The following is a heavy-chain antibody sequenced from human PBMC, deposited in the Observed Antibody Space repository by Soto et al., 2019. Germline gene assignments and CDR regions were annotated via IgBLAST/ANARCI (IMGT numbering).Heavy chain of an antibody. V-gene: IGHV3-23*01. CDR2: VTGRSTTT. CDR1: GFTFSSYA. CDR3: AMHLPSRKTQRLWAGAFHL. D-gene: IGHD6-19*01. Sequence: EVQLLESGGGLVQPGGSLRLSCAASGFTFSSYAMSWVRQAPGKGLEWVSVVTGRSTTTYYADSVKCRFTISRNNSKNTLFLQTNSLGAEDTAVYYCAMHLPSRKTQRLWAGAFHLWGHGTMLPVSS. J-gene: IGHJ3*01.